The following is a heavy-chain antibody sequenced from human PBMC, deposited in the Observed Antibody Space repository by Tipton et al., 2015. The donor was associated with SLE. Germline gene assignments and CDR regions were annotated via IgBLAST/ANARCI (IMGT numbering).Heavy chain of an antibody. CDR2: INHSGIT. J-gene: IGHJ5*02. D-gene: IGHD3-22*01. CDR3: ARVRVVVMGFDP. Sequence: LRLSCAVYGGSFSGYYWSWIRQPPGKGLEWIGEINHSGITKYNPPLKSRVTISVDTSKNQFSLKLSSVTAADTAVYYFARVRVVVMGFDPWGQGTLVTVSS. CDR1: GGSFSGYY. V-gene: IGHV4-34*01.